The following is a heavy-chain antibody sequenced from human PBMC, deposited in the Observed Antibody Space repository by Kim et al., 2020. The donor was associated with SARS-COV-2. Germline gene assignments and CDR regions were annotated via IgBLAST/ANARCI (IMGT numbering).Heavy chain of an antibody. CDR3: ARWGENSDYYDSSGPDAFDI. D-gene: IGHD3-22*01. CDR1: GGTFSSYA. V-gene: IGHV1-69*13. CDR2: IIPIFGTA. Sequence: SVKVSCKASGGTFSSYAISWVRQAPGKGLEWMGGIIPIFGTANYAQKFQGRVTITADESTSTAYMELSSLRSVDTAVYYCARWGENSDYYDSSGPDAFDIWGQGTMVTVSS. J-gene: IGHJ3*02.